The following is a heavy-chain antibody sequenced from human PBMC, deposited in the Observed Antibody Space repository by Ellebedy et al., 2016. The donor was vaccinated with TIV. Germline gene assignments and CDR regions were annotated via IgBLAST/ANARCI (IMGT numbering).Heavy chain of an antibody. CDR3: ERDEGGYYDSSGYQSRGWYYYGMDV. V-gene: IGHV3-66*01. CDR1: GFTVSSNY. J-gene: IGHJ6*02. D-gene: IGHD3-22*01. CDR2: IYSGGST. Sequence: GESLKISCAASGFTVSSNYMSWVRQAPGKGLEWVSVIYSGGSTYYADSVQGRFTISRDNSKNTLYLQRNSLRAEDTAVYYCERDEGGYYDSSGYQSRGWYYYGMDVWGQGTTVTVSS.